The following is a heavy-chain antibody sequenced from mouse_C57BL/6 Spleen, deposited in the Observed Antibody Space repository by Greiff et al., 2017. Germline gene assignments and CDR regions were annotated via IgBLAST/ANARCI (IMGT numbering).Heavy chain of an antibody. J-gene: IGHJ2*01. Sequence: VTLVESGGGLVQSGRSLRLSCATSGFTFRDFYMEWVRQAPGKGLEWIAASRNKANDYTTEYSASVKGRFIVSRDTSQSILYLQMNALRAEDTAIYYCARALYGSFDYWGQGTTLTVSS. D-gene: IGHD1-1*01. CDR1: GFTFRDFY. V-gene: IGHV7-1*01. CDR2: SRNKANDYTT. CDR3: ARALYGSFDY.